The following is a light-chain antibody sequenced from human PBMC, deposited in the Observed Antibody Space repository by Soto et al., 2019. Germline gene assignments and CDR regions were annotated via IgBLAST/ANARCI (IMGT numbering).Light chain of an antibody. CDR1: QSISNL. J-gene: IGKJ2*01. Sequence: DIQMTQSPSTLSASVGDRITITCRASQSISNLLAWYQQKPGKAPKLLIYKASTLESGVPSRFSGSGSGTEFTLTIIGLQPDDFATYYCQQYNSYSTFGQGTKLEMK. V-gene: IGKV1-5*03. CDR2: KAS. CDR3: QQYNSYST.